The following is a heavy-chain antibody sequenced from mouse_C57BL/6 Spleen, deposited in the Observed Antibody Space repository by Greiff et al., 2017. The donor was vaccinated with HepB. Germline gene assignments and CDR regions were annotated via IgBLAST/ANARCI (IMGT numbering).Heavy chain of an antibody. V-gene: IGHV1-55*01. CDR1: GYTFTSYW. Sequence: VQLQQPGAELVKPGASVKMSCKASGYTFTSYWITWVKQRPGQGLEWIGDIYPGSGSTNYNEKFKSKATLTVDTSSSTAYMQLSSLTSEDSAVYYCAREGYDGRAWFAYWGQGTLVTVSA. CDR3: AREGYDGRAWFAY. J-gene: IGHJ3*01. D-gene: IGHD2-2*01. CDR2: IYPGSGST.